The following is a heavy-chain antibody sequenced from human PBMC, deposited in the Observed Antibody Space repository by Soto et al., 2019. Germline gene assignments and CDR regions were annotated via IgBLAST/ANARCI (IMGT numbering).Heavy chain of an antibody. V-gene: IGHV3-30-3*01. CDR2: ISYDGSNK. J-gene: IGHJ5*02. CDR3: ARAIPRWGELSS. CDR1: GFTFSSYA. D-gene: IGHD3-16*02. Sequence: QVQLVESGGGVVQPGRSLRLSCAASGFTFSSYAMHWVRQAPGKGLEWVAVISYDGSNKYYADSVKGRFTISRDNSKNTLYLQMNSLRAEDTAVYYCARAIPRWGELSSWGQGTLVTVSS.